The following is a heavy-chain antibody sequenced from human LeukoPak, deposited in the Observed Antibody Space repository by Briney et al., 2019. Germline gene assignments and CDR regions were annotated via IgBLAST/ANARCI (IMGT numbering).Heavy chain of an antibody. CDR2: IHQSGGT. V-gene: IGHV4-38-2*02. CDR1: GYSISSCYY. Sequence: PSETLSLNCTVSGYSISSCYYWGCIRQPPGKGLEWIGRIHQSGGTYYNPSLKSRVTIFVGTSNNQFSLNLSPLTAADPAVYYCARGAYYMDVWGKGTTVTVSS. J-gene: IGHJ6*03. CDR3: ARGAYYMDV.